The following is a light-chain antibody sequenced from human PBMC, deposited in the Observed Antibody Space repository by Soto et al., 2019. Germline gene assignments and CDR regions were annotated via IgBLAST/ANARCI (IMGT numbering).Light chain of an antibody. CDR3: QHLQGYPRT. CDR1: QGISRY. J-gene: IGKJ1*01. CDR2: TAS. Sequence: DIQLTQSPSFLSASVGDRVTITCRASQGISRYLAWYQQIPGKAPKLLIYTASTLQGGVPSRFSGSGSGTDFTLTISSLQPEDFATYYCQHLQGYPRTFGQGTKVEIK. V-gene: IGKV1-9*01.